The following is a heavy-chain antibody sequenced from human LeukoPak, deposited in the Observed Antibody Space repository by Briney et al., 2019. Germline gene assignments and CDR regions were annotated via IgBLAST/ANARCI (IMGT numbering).Heavy chain of an antibody. CDR1: GFTFSSYW. CDR3: AKEGEAVAAYYFDY. J-gene: IGHJ4*02. V-gene: IGHV3-74*01. Sequence: PGGSLRLSCAASGFTFSSYWMHWVRQAPGKGLVWVSRINTDGSSTSYADSVKGRFTISRDNAKNTLYLQMNSLRAEDTAVYYCAKEGEAVAAYYFDYWGQGTLVTVSS. CDR2: INTDGSST. D-gene: IGHD6-19*01.